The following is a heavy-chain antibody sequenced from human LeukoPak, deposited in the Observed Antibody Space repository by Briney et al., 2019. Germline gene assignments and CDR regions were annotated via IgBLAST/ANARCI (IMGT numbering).Heavy chain of an antibody. D-gene: IGHD6-19*01. V-gene: IGHV4-59*05. CDR3: ARHSSDWSLDY. CDR1: GFTFSDYY. J-gene: IGHJ4*02. Sequence: GSLRLSCAASGFTFSDYYMSWIRQPPGKGLEWIGSIYYSGRTYYNPSLKSRVTISEDTSKNQFSLKLSSVTAADTAVYYCARHSSDWSLDYWGQGTLVTVSS. CDR2: IYYSGRT.